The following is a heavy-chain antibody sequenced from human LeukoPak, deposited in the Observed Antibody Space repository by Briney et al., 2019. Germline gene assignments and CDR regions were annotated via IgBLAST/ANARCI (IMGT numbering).Heavy chain of an antibody. Sequence: PGGSLRLSCAASGFTFSGYAMSWVRQAPGKGLEWVSAISGSGGSTYYADSVKGRFTISRDNSKNTLYLQMNSLRAEDTAVYYCAKDSLGYSSGFDAFDIWGQGTMVTVSS. V-gene: IGHV3-23*01. J-gene: IGHJ3*02. D-gene: IGHD6-19*01. CDR3: AKDSLGYSSGFDAFDI. CDR2: ISGSGGST. CDR1: GFTFSGYA.